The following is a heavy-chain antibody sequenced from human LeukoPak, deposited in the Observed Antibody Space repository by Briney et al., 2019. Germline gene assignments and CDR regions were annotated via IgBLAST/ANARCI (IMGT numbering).Heavy chain of an antibody. D-gene: IGHD3-3*02. CDR3: VKGTLKAISSFDF. Sequence: PGGSLRLSCSVSGFTFSRHPMHSVRHAPRKGLEYVSHITSNGVTPYYADTVKGRFSISRDTSENTVYLQMSSLRAEDTAVYYCVKGTLKAISSFDFWGQGTQVTVSS. CDR1: GFTFSRHP. CDR2: ITSNGVTP. V-gene: IGHV3-64D*09. J-gene: IGHJ4*02.